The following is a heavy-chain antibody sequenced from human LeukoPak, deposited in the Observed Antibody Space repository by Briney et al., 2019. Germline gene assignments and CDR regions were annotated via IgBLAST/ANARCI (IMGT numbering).Heavy chain of an antibody. CDR2: TYYRSKWYN. V-gene: IGHV6-1*01. D-gene: IGHD1-26*01. CDR3: AREDVGATIFDY. CDR1: GDSVSSNSAA. Sequence: SQTLSLTCAISGDSVSSNSAAWNWIRQSPSRGLEWLGRTYYRSKWYNDYAVSVKSRITINPDTSKNQFSLKLSSVTAADTAVYYCAREDVGATIFDYWGQGTLVTVSS. J-gene: IGHJ4*02.